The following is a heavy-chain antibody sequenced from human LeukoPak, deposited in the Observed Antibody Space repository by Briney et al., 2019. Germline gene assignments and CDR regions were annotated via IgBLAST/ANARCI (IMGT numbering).Heavy chain of an antibody. Sequence: GGSLRLSCAASGFTFSSYWMSWVRQAPGKGLEWVANIKQDGSEKYYVDSVKGRFTISRDNAKNSLYLQMNSLRVEDTAVYYCVRAGYGLGSYLPYGMDDWGQGTTVTVSS. CDR3: VRAGYGLGSYLPYGMDD. J-gene: IGHJ6*02. CDR1: GFTFSSYW. V-gene: IGHV3-7*01. CDR2: IKQDGSEK. D-gene: IGHD3-10*01.